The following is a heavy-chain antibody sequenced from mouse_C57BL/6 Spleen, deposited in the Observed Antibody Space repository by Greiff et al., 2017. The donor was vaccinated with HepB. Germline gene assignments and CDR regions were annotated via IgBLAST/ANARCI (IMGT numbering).Heavy chain of an antibody. CDR1: GFNIKDYY. D-gene: IGHD1-1*01. J-gene: IGHJ1*03. V-gene: IGHV14-2*01. CDR3: AGNDYGRRGLWYCDV. Sequence: EVQLQQSGAELVKPGASVKLSCTASGFNIKDYYMHWVKQRPEQGLEWIGRIDPEDGVTKYATKFQGTATLTADTSSITAYLQLSSLTSEDTAVYDCAGNDYGRRGLWYCDVWGTGTTVTVAS. CDR2: IDPEDGVT.